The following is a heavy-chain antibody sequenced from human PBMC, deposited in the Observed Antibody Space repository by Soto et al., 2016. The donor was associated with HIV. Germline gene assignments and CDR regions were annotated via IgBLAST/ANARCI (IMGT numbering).Heavy chain of an antibody. D-gene: IGHD3-10*01. CDR3: ARGVERHFYMDV. CDR1: GFTFSSFG. CDR2: ISTSGGNT. J-gene: IGHJ6*03. Sequence: EVQLVESGETWSSRGSLRLSCAASGFTFSSFGFHWVRQAPGKGLEHVASISTSGGNTYYAKSLKGRFTISRDNSNNILYLQMNSLTVEDMAVYFCARGVERHFYMDVWGKGTTVTVSS. V-gene: IGHV3-64*01.